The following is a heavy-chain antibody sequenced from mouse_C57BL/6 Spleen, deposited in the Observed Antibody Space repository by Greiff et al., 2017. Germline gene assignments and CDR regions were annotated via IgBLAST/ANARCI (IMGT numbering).Heavy chain of an antibody. V-gene: IGHV1-69*01. CDR1: GYTFTSYW. CDR3: ARSGDGYFDY. D-gene: IGHD3-3*01. J-gene: IGHJ2*01. CDR2: IDPSDSYT. Sequence: QVQLQQPGAELVMPGASVKLSCKASGYTFTSYWMPWVKQRPGQGLEWIGEIDPSDSYTNYNQKFKGKSTLTVDKSSSTAYMQLSSLTSEDSAVYYCARSGDGYFDYWGQGTTLTVSS.